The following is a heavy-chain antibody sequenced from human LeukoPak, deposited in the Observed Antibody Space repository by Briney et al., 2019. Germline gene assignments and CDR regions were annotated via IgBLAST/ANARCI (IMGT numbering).Heavy chain of an antibody. V-gene: IGHV3-23*01. CDR1: GFTFSSYA. D-gene: IGHD5-18*01. J-gene: IGHJ5*02. Sequence: GGSLRLSCAASGFTFSSYAVSWVRQAPGKGLDWVSAISGSGGSTYYADSVKGRFTISRDNSKNTLYLQMNSLRAEDTAVYYCAKGAYSYGSSSWGQGTLVTVSS. CDR3: AKGAYSYGSSS. CDR2: ISGSGGST.